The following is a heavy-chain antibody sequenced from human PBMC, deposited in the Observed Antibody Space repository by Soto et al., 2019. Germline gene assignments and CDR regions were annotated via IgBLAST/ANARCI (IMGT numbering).Heavy chain of an antibody. V-gene: IGHV3-7*05. CDR2: IKQDGSEK. Sequence: GGSLRLSCAASGLTFSSYWMSWVRQAPGKGLEWVANIKQDGSEKYYVDSVKGRFTISRDNAKNSLYLQMNSLRAEDTAVYYCAREGYSSSYDYWGQGTLVTVSS. CDR1: GLTFSSYW. J-gene: IGHJ4*02. CDR3: AREGYSSSYDY. D-gene: IGHD6-6*01.